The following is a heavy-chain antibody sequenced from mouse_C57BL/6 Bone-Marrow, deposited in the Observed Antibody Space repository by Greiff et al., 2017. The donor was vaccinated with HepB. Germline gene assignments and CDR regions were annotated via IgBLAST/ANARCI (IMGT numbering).Heavy chain of an antibody. D-gene: IGHD2-1*01. J-gene: IGHJ4*01. CDR2: IRSKSSNYAT. Sequence: EVNVVESGGGLVQPKGSLTLSCAASGFTFNTYAMHWVRQAPGKGLEWVARIRSKSSNYATYYTVSVKDRFTISRDDSQSMLYLQMNNLKTEDTAICYGVSWYLYAMDYWGQGTTLTVSS. CDR1: GFTFNTYA. CDR3: VSWYLYAMDY. V-gene: IGHV10-3*01.